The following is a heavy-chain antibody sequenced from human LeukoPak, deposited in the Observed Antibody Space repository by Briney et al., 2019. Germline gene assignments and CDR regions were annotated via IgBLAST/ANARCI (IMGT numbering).Heavy chain of an antibody. CDR2: FYYSGNT. Sequence: SETLSLTCAVSGGSISRGGYSWRWIRQPPGKGLEWIGYFYYSGNTYYNASLKSQVSISIDTSKNQFSLRLTSVTAADTAVYYCARQTGSGLFILPGGQGTLVTVSS. J-gene: IGHJ4*02. CDR1: GGSISRGGYS. V-gene: IGHV4-30-2*03. CDR3: ARQTGSGLFILP. D-gene: IGHD3/OR15-3a*01.